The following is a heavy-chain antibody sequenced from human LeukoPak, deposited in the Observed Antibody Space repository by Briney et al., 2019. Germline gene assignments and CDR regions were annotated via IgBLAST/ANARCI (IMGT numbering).Heavy chain of an antibody. V-gene: IGHV3-49*04. CDR1: GFSFSDYA. CDR2: IRSKNYGGAS. Sequence: SLRLSCTASGFSFSDYAMSWVRQAPGKGQEWEGFIRSKNYGGASQYAASVKGKFTISLDDSKSISYLQMNSLNTEDTAVYYCSRDGLYCSSASCSNYYYYMDVWGKGTTVTISS. D-gene: IGHD2-2*01. CDR3: SRDGLYCSSASCSNYYYYMDV. J-gene: IGHJ6*03.